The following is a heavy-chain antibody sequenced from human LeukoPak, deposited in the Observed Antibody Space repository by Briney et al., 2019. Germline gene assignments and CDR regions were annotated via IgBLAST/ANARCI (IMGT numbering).Heavy chain of an antibody. Sequence: GGSLRLSCAASGFTFSDYYMSWIRQAPGKRLELVSYISSSGSTIYYADSVKGRFTISRENAKNSLYLQMNSLRAEDTAVYYCARDLSGPFRNYGMDVWGQGTTVTVSS. CDR2: ISSSGSTI. V-gene: IGHV3-11*01. D-gene: IGHD1-26*01. J-gene: IGHJ6*02. CDR1: GFTFSDYY. CDR3: ARDLSGPFRNYGMDV.